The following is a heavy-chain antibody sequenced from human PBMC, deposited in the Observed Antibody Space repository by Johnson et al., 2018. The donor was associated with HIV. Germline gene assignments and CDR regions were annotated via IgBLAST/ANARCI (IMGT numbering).Heavy chain of an antibody. D-gene: IGHD3-22*01. V-gene: IGHV3-30*03. CDR3: ARDYPYDRSPRGAFDI. Sequence: QVQPVESGGGVVQPGKSLRLSCTASGFTFSNFAMDWVRQAPGKGLEWVAFISSDGSNKYYSESVKGRFTISRDNSKNTLYLQMNSLRAEDTAVYYCARDYPYDRSPRGAFDIWGHGTMVTVSS. CDR2: ISSDGSNK. CDR1: GFTFSNFA. J-gene: IGHJ3*02.